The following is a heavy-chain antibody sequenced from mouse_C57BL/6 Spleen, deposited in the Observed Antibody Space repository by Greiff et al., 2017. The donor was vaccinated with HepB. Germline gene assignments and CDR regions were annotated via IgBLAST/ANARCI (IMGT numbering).Heavy chain of an antibody. D-gene: IGHD2-12*01. J-gene: IGHJ4*01. CDR1: GFSLTSYG. V-gene: IGHV2-2*01. CDR3: ARTGYYSSKGGLYYAMDY. CDR2: IWSGGST. Sequence: VQLVESGPGLVQPSQSLSITCTVSGFSLTSYGVHWVRQSPGKGLEWLGVIWSGGSTDYNAAFISRLSISKDNSKSQVFFKMNSLQADDTAIYYCARTGYYSSKGGLYYAMDYWGQGTSVTVSS.